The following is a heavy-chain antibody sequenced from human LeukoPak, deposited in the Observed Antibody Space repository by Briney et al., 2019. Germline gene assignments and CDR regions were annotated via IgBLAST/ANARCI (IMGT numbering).Heavy chain of an antibody. Sequence: SETLSLTCTVSGGSISSSSYYWGWIRQPPGKGLEWIGSIYYSGSTYYNPSLKSRVTISVDTSKNQFSLKLSSVTAADTAVYYCARERRGYYGSSGPFYWGQGTLVTVSS. J-gene: IGHJ4*02. D-gene: IGHD3-22*01. CDR1: GGSISSSSYY. CDR2: IYYSGST. V-gene: IGHV4-39*01. CDR3: ARERRGYYGSSGPFY.